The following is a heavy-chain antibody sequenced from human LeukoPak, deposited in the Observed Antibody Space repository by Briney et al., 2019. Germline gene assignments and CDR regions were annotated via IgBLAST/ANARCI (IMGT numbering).Heavy chain of an antibody. CDR2: IDSTGAYT. V-gene: IGHV3-23*01. J-gene: IGHJ4*02. Sequence: GGSLRLSCAASGFTFSNYAMSWVRQAPGKGLEWVSAIDSTGAYTWYADSVKGRFTIFKDSSKTILYLQMNSLRAEDTAVYYCARGSSFGSYWGQGTLVTVSS. CDR3: ARGSSFGSY. CDR1: GFTFSNYA. D-gene: IGHD6-6*01.